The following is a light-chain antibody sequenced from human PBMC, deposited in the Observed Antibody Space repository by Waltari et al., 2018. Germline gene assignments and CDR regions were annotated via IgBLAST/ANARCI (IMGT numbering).Light chain of an antibody. CDR2: KAS. J-gene: IGKJ5*01. V-gene: IGKV1-5*03. CDR1: QSINNW. Sequence: DIQMTQSPSTLSAFVGDRVSITCRASQSINNWLAWYQLKPGKAPKLLIYKASTLEIGVPSRFSGTGSGTEFTLTLTNLQPDDFATYYCQQYETFTFGQGTRLEIK. CDR3: QQYETFT.